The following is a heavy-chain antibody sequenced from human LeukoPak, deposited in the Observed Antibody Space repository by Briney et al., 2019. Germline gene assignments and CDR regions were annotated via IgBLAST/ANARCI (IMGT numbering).Heavy chain of an antibody. CDR3: ARVTYYYDSSGYASISSYYYMDV. CDR2: IKQDGSEK. V-gene: IGHV3-7*01. J-gene: IGHJ6*03. D-gene: IGHD3-22*01. Sequence: PGGSLRLSCAASGFTFSSYWMSWVRQAPGKGLEWVANIKQDGSEKYYVDSVKGRFTISRDNAKTSLYLQMNSLRAEDTAVYYCARVTYYYDSSGYASISSYYYMDVWGKGTTVTVSS. CDR1: GFTFSSYW.